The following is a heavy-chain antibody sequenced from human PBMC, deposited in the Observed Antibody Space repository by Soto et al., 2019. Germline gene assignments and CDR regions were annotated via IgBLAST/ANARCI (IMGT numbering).Heavy chain of an antibody. V-gene: IGHV5-51*01. Sequence: GASLKISCKGSGYTFTSYWIGWVRQMPGKGLGWMGIIFPTDSTTTYSPSFQGQVTLSADKSTSTAYLQWSSLRASDTAMYYCARAVVGYCSSSSCPGDYWGQGTRVTVSS. CDR1: GYTFTSYW. CDR3: ARAVVGYCSSSSCPGDY. J-gene: IGHJ4*02. CDR2: IFPTDSTT. D-gene: IGHD2-2*01.